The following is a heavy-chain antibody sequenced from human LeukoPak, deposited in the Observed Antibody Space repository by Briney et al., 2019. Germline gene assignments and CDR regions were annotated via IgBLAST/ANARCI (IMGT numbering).Heavy chain of an antibody. CDR1: GFTFSSYL. V-gene: IGHV3-74*01. D-gene: IGHD1-26*01. J-gene: IGHJ3*02. CDR2: INSDGSST. CDR3: ARDIFSGSFDASDI. Sequence: GGSLRLSCAASGFTFSSYLMHWVRHAPGKGLVWVSRINSDGSSTSYADSAKGRFTISRDNAKNTLYLQMNSLRAEDTAVYYCARDIFSGSFDASDIWGQGTMVTVSS.